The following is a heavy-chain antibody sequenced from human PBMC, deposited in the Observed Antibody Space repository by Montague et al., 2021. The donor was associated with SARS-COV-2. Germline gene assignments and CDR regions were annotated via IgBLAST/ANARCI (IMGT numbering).Heavy chain of an antibody. Sequence: SETLSLTCTVSGGSITYYYWHWLRQSAAKGLEWIGRIYSSGNANYSPSVKSRVTMSVDTSQNQFSLKLNSLTAADTAVYYCARGDHPQSGSWYFFDTWGQGALVTVSS. V-gene: IGHV4-4*07. D-gene: IGHD6-13*01. CDR3: ARGDHPQSGSWYFFDT. CDR2: IYSSGNA. CDR1: GGSITYYY. J-gene: IGHJ4*02.